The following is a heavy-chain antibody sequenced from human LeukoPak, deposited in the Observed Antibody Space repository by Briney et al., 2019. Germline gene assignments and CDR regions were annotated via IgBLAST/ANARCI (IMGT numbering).Heavy chain of an antibody. CDR2: IWYDGSNK. CDR3: AKDRDYYDSSGYHTDAFDI. V-gene: IGHV3-33*06. Sequence: GGSLRLSCAASGFTFSSYGMHWVRHAPGRELEWVAVIWYDGSNKYYADSVKGRFTISRDNSKNTLYLQMNSLRAGDTAVYHCAKDRDYYDSSGYHTDAFDIWGQGTMVTVSS. J-gene: IGHJ3*02. D-gene: IGHD3-22*01. CDR1: GFTFSSYG.